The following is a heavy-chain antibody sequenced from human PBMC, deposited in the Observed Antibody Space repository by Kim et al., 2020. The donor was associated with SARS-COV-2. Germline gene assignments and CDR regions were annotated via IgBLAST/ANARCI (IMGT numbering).Heavy chain of an antibody. V-gene: IGHV3-23*01. CDR1: GFTFSNYA. J-gene: IGHJ6*02. CDR3: AKAAEGSASGYYYDDYYYYGMDV. CDR2: ISGSGGST. D-gene: IGHD3-22*01. Sequence: GGSLRLSCAASGFTFSNYAMTWVRQAPGKGLEWVSAISGSGGSTYNADSVKGRFTISRDNSKNTLYLQMNSLRAEDTALYYCAKAAEGSASGYYYDDYYYYGMDVWGQGTTVTVSS.